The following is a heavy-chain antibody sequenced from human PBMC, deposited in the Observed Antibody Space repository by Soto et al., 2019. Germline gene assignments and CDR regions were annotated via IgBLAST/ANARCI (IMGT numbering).Heavy chain of an antibody. CDR3: ARLVYDTRLNYMYFDF. V-gene: IGHV4-4*02. CDR2: IFHDGTA. CDR1: GVSLTSGNW. J-gene: IGHJ4*02. D-gene: IGHD3-10*01. Sequence: PSETRSLTCAVSGVSLTSGNWWTWVRQSPQRGLEYIGEIFHDGTANYYPSFERRVAMSVDTSRNQFSLKLTSVTAADTAVYLCARLVYDTRLNYMYFDFWGPGTLVTVSS.